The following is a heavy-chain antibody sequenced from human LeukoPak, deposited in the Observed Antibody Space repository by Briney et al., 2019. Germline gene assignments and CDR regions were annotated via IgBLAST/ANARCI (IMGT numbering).Heavy chain of an antibody. J-gene: IGHJ4*02. Sequence: PGGSLRLSCAASGFTFSNYWMSWVRQAPGKGLEWVANMKQDGSETYYVDSVKGRVTISRDNAKNPLYLQMNSLRAEDTAVYYCARDKIVGATHLDYWGQGALVSVSS. D-gene: IGHD1-26*01. CDR2: MKQDGSET. CDR1: GFTFSNYW. V-gene: IGHV3-7*01. CDR3: ARDKIVGATHLDY.